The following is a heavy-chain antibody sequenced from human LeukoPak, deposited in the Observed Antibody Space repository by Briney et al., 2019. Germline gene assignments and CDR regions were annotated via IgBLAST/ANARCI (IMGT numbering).Heavy chain of an antibody. V-gene: IGHV3-49*04. D-gene: IGHD5-18*01. CDR2: IRSKAYRGTK. Sequence: GGSRRRSCTGSGFTFGEHAMSSGRQAPGKGLEWVGFIRSKAYRGTKEYAASVKGRFTISRDDSKSIAYLQMNSLKTEDTAVYYCTSGPIQLWLYYGMDVWGQGTTVIVSS. CDR1: GFTFGEHA. J-gene: IGHJ6*02. CDR3: TSGPIQLWLYYGMDV.